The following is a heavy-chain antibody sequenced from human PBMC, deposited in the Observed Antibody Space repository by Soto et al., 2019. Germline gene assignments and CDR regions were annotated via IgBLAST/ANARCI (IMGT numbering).Heavy chain of an antibody. J-gene: IGHJ6*03. CDR1: GFTFSTHS. V-gene: IGHV3-66*01. CDR3: ASFRAEGSGSYYNYYYMDV. D-gene: IGHD3-10*01. Sequence: HPGGSLRLSCAASGFTFSTHSMNWVRQAPGKGLEWVSVIYSGGSTYYADSVKGRFTISRDNSKNTLYLQMNSLRAEDTAVYYCASFRAEGSGSYYNYYYMDVWGKGTTVTVSS. CDR2: IYSGGST.